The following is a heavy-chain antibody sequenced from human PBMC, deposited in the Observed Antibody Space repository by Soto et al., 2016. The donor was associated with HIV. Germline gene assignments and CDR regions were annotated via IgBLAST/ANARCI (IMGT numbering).Heavy chain of an antibody. CDR3: AREPSPAGHSRGVDY. CDR1: GVSIANGGYY. V-gene: IGHV4-31*03. D-gene: IGHD6-25*01. Sequence: QVHLQESGPGLVKPSQSLSLTCNVSGVSIANGGYYWSWIRQFAGTTLEWIGYVSYTGTTFYSPSLKNRISISVDTSKNQFSLLLRSVTAADTATYYCAREPSPAGHSRGVDYWGQGLLVTVS. J-gene: IGHJ4*02. CDR2: VSYTGTT.